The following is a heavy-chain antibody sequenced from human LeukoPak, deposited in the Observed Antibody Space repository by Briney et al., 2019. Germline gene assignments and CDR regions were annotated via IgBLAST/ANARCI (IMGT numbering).Heavy chain of an antibody. Sequence: SETLSLTCTVSGASISIYSWSWIRQPPGQALEWIGYIYYSGSPNYNPSLKSRVTMSVDASKNQFSLKVSPVTAADRAVYYCAKSNRYCDSASCYEAFDIWGQGTMVTVSS. CDR2: IYYSGSP. V-gene: IGHV4-59*01. J-gene: IGHJ3*02. D-gene: IGHD2-2*01. CDR3: AKSNRYCDSASCYEAFDI. CDR1: GASISIYS.